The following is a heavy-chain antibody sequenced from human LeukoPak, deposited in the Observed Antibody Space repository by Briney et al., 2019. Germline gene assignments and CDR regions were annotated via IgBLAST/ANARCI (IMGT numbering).Heavy chain of an antibody. CDR3: VKDEGFGELSIFDY. CDR2: ISSNGGST. CDR1: GFTFSSYA. Sequence: GGSLRLSCSASGFTFSSYAMHWVRQAPGKGLECVSAISSNGGSTYYADSVKGRFTISRDNSKNTLYLQMSSLRAEDTAVYYCVKDEGFGELSIFDYWGQGTLVTVSS. V-gene: IGHV3-64D*06. J-gene: IGHJ4*02. D-gene: IGHD3-10*01.